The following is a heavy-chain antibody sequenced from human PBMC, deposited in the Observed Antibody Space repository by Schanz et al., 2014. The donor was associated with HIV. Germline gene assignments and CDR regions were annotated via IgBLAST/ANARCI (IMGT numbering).Heavy chain of an antibody. CDR2: SRNKPNSYTT. D-gene: IGHD5-12*01. V-gene: IGHV3-72*01. Sequence: EVPLVESGGGLVQPGGSLRLSCAASGFTFSDDHMDWVRQAPGKGLEWVGRSRNKPNSYTTEYAASVKGRFTISRDDSKKSLYLQMSALKTEDTAVYYCARDATGYSGYDSWGQGTLVTVSS. CDR3: ARDATGYSGYDS. J-gene: IGHJ5*01. CDR1: GFTFSDDH.